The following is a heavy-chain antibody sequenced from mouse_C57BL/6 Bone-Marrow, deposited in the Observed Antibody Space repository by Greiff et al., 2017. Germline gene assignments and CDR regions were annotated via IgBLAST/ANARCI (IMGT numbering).Heavy chain of an antibody. V-gene: IGHV1-55*01. CDR2: IYPGSGST. Sequence: QVQLQQSGAELVKPGASVKMSCKASGYTFTSYWITWVKQRPGQGLEWIGDIYPGSGSTNYNEKFKSKATLTVDTCSSTAYMQLSSLTSEDSAVYYCARTGKMYYFDYWGQGTTLTVSS. CDR3: ARTGKMYYFDY. D-gene: IGHD2-1*01. J-gene: IGHJ2*01. CDR1: GYTFTSYW.